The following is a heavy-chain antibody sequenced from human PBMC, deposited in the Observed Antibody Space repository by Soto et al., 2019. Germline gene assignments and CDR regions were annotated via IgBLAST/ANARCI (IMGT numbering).Heavy chain of an antibody. Sequence: QVQLVQSGAEVKKPGASVKVSCKASGYTFTSYAMHWVRQAPGQRLEWMGWINAGNGNTKYSQKFQGSVTITRDTSASSAYMELSSLRSEDTAVYYCARGPMVRGPPGDYWGQGNLVTVSS. D-gene: IGHD3-10*01. CDR1: GYTFTSYA. J-gene: IGHJ4*02. CDR2: INAGNGNT. V-gene: IGHV1-3*01. CDR3: ARGPMVRGPPGDY.